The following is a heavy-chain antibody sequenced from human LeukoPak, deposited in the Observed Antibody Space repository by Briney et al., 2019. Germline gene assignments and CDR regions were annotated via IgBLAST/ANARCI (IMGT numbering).Heavy chain of an antibody. V-gene: IGHV1-2*02. J-gene: IGHJ3*02. CDR2: ISPNSGGT. CDR1: GYTFTGYY. CDR3: ARVGATLGGAFDI. D-gene: IGHD1-26*01. Sequence: ASVKVSCKASGYTFTGYYMHWVRQAPGQGLEWMGWISPNSGGTNYAQKFQGRVTMTRDTSISTAYMELRSLRSDDTAVYYCARVGATLGGAFDIWGQGTMVTVSS.